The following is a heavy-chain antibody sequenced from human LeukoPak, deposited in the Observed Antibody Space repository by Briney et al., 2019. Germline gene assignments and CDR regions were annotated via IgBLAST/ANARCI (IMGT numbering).Heavy chain of an antibody. CDR2: IYHSGST. J-gene: IGHJ6*03. D-gene: IGHD2-21*02. Sequence: PSETLSLTCTVSGYSISSGYYWGWIRQPPGKGLEWIGSIYHSGSTYYNPSLKSRVTISVDTSKNQFSLKLSSVTAADTAVYYCARAVVSSDDYYYYMDVWGKGTTVTVSS. CDR3: ARAVVSSDDYYYYMDV. V-gene: IGHV4-38-2*02. CDR1: GYSISSGYY.